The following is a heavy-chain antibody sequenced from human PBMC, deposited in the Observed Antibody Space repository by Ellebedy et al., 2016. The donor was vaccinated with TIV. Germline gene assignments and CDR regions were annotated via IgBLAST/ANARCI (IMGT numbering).Heavy chain of an antibody. CDR2: LYGSGGGI. Sequence: PGGSLRLSCAASGFTFSSFAMGWVRQTPGKGLEWVSGLYGSGGGISYSDSVKGRFTISRDNSKNMLYLQMNSLRAEDTAKYFCAKDQVAGDGRWVFDVWGQGTIVTVSS. D-gene: IGHD5-24*01. V-gene: IGHV3-23*01. J-gene: IGHJ3*01. CDR3: AKDQVAGDGRWVFDV. CDR1: GFTFSSFA.